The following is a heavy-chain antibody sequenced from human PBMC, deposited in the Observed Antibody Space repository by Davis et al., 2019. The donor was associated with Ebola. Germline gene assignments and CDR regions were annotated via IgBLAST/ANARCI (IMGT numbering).Heavy chain of an antibody. V-gene: IGHV3-30*18. CDR3: AKDPRRLYDYIWGSYRSYYFDN. Sequence: GESLKISCAASGFTFSTYGMHWVRLAPGRGLEWVALISHNGNNKYYADFVKGRFTISRDNSKSTLYLQMDRLSTEDTAVYYCAKDPRRLYDYIWGSYRSYYFDNWGLGTLVTVSS. D-gene: IGHD3-16*02. CDR2: ISHNGNNK. J-gene: IGHJ4*02. CDR1: GFTFSTYG.